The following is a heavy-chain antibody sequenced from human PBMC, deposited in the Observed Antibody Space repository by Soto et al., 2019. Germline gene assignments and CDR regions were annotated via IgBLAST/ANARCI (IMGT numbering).Heavy chain of an antibody. D-gene: IGHD2-2*01. CDR3: ARQGPIVVVPAAIEVSFTAMGPFDP. J-gene: IGHJ5*02. Sequence: PGESLKISCKGSGYSFTSYWIGWVRQMPGKGLEWMGIIYPGDSDTRYSPSFQGQVTISADKSISTAYLQWSSLKASDTAMYYCARQGPIVVVPAAIEVSFTAMGPFDPWGQGTLVTVYS. CDR1: GYSFTSYW. CDR2: IYPGDSDT. V-gene: IGHV5-51*01.